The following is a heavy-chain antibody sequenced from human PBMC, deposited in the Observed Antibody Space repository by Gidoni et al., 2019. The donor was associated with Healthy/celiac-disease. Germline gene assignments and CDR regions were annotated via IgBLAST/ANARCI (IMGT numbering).Heavy chain of an antibody. J-gene: IGHJ5*02. CDR1: GGSFRGYY. CDR3: ARGLWGVVVVAAQLRHSWFDP. CDR2: INHSGST. D-gene: IGHD2-15*01. Sequence: QVQLQQWGAGLLKPSETLSLTCAVYGGSFRGYYWSWIRQPPGTGLEWIGEINHSGSTNYNPSLKSRVTISVDTSKNQFSLKLSSVTAADTAVYYCARGLWGVVVVAAQLRHSWFDPWGQGTLVTVSS. V-gene: IGHV4-34*01.